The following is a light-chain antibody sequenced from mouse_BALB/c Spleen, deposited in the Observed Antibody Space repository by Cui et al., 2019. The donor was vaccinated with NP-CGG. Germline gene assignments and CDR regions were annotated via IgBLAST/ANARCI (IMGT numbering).Light chain of an antibody. CDR1: NGAVTTSNY. V-gene: IGLV1*01. Sequence: QAVVTQESAPTTSPGETVTLTCRSSNGAVTTSNYANWVQEKPDHLFTGLIGGTNNRVPGVPARFSGSLIGDKAALTITGAQTEDEAIYFCVLWYSNHWVFGGGTKLTVL. CDR2: GTN. J-gene: IGLJ1*01. CDR3: VLWYSNHWV.